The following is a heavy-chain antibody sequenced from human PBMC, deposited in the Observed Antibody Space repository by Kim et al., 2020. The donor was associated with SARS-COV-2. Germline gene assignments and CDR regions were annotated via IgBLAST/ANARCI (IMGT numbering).Heavy chain of an antibody. CDR3: ATDSTSGYLTVDY. V-gene: IGHV1-46*01. Sequence: ASVKVSCKASGYTFSDRYMHWVRQAPGQGLEWMGVISPDGSATGYAQRFQDRVTMTRDTSTSTLYLELSSLRSEDTAVYYCATDSTSGYLTVDYWGQGTL. CDR1: GYTFSDRY. D-gene: IGHD5-12*01. CDR2: ISPDGSAT. J-gene: IGHJ4*02.